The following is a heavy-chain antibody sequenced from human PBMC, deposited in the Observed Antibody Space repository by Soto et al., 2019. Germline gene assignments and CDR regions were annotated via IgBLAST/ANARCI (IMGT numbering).Heavy chain of an antibody. CDR1: RFSFSTYA. D-gene: IGHD1-26*01. J-gene: IGHJ3*02. V-gene: IGHV3-30-3*01. CDR3: ARDRSGSHEIDDSLDI. Sequence: QVQLVESGGGVVQPGRSLRLSCAASRFSFSTYAIHWVRQAPGKGLEWVAGISYDGGNEYYADSVKGRFTISRDNSKSTLYLKMSSLGPDDTAVYYCARDRSGSHEIDDSLDIWGRGTMVTVSS. CDR2: ISYDGGNE.